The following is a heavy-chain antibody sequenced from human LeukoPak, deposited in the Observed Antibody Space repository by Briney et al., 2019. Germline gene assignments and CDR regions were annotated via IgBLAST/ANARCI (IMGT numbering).Heavy chain of an antibody. J-gene: IGHJ5*02. CDR3: AKDCGWLHFCS. CDR1: GFTFSSYG. CDR2: ISPGADIT. D-gene: IGHD5-24*01. Sequence: GGSLRLSCAASGFTFSSYGMHWVRQAPGKGLEWVSGISPGADITYYAESVKGRFTISRDNSKNTLYLQINTLRAEDTAIYYCAKDCGWLHFCSWGQGTLVTVPS. V-gene: IGHV3-23*01.